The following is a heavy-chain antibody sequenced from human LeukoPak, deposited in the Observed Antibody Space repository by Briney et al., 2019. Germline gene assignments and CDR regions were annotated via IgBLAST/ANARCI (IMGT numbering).Heavy chain of an antibody. V-gene: IGHV4-39*01. J-gene: IGHJ4*02. CDR3: ARLMTTVTTLVVGLDY. D-gene: IGHD4-17*01. CDR2: IYYSGST. Sequence: SETLSLTCTVSGGSISSSSYYWGWIRQPPGKGLEGIGSIYYSGSTYYNPSLKSRVTISVDPSKNQFSLKLSSVTAADTAVYYCARLMTTVTTLVVGLDYWGQGTLVTVSS. CDR1: GGSISSSSYY.